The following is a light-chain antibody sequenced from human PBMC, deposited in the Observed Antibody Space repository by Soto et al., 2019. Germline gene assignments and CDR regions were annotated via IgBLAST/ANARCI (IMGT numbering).Light chain of an antibody. CDR1: GGHSGND. J-gene: IGLJ3*02. V-gene: IGLV4-69*02. CDR2: VNSDGTH. CDR3: QTWGSGIQV. Sequence: QPVLTQSPSASASLGASVKLTCTLNGGHSGNDIAWHQHQPRKGPRYLMKVNSDGTHTKVDGIPDRFSGSSSGADRYLTISGLQSEDEADYYCQTWGSGIQVFGGGTKLTVL.